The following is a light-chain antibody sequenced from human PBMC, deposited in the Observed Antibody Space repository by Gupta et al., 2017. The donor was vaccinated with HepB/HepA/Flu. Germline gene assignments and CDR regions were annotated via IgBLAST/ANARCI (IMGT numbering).Light chain of an antibody. Sequence: AIQMTQSPSSLSASVGDRVTITCRASQGIKKDLAWYQHKPGKAPKLLIFAASSVQTGVPSRFSGSGSGTDFTLTISSRQPEDFATYYCRQDDSSPRTFGQGTKVEVK. CDR3: RQDDSSPRT. CDR1: QGIKKD. V-gene: IGKV1-6*01. CDR2: AAS. J-gene: IGKJ1*01.